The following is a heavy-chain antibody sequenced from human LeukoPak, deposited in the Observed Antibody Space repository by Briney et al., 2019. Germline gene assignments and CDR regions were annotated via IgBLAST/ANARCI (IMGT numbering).Heavy chain of an antibody. J-gene: IGHJ4*02. CDR3: ARAQNPYYYDSSGSAGFDY. Sequence: ASVKVSCKASGGTFSSYAISWVRQAPGQGLEWMGRIIPIFGTANYAQKFQGRVTITTDESTSTAYMELSSLRSEDTAVYHCARAQNPYYYDSSGSAGFDYWGQGTLVTVSS. D-gene: IGHD3-22*01. V-gene: IGHV1-69*05. CDR2: IIPIFGTA. CDR1: GGTFSSYA.